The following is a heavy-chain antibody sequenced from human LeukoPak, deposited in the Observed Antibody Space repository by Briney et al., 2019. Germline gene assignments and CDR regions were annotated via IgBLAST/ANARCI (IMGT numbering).Heavy chain of an antibody. CDR2: IKQDGSEK. V-gene: IGHV3-7*01. CDR3: ARDQYSSGWYRIYYYYYGMDV. CDR1: GFTFSSYW. Sequence: GGSLRLSCAASGFTFSSYWMSWVRQAPGKGLEWVANIKQDGSEKYYVDSVKGRFTISRDNAKNSLYPQMNSLRAEDTAVYYCARDQYSSGWYRIYYYYYGMDVWGQGTTVTVSS. D-gene: IGHD6-19*01. J-gene: IGHJ6*02.